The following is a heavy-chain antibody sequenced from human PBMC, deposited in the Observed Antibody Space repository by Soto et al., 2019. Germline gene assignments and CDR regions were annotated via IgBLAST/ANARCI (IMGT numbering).Heavy chain of an antibody. CDR3: ARDLVAGIWGDAFDI. CDR1: GYTFTNHG. Sequence: QVQLVQSGAEVKKPGASVKVSCKTSGYTFTNHGINWVRQAPGQGLEWMGWINPYDANVNYAQKLQARVTMTTDTSTSTAYMDLRSLTSDDTAVYYCARDLVAGIWGDAFDIWGQGTMVTVSS. V-gene: IGHV1-18*04. D-gene: IGHD3-16*01. CDR2: INPYDANV. J-gene: IGHJ3*02.